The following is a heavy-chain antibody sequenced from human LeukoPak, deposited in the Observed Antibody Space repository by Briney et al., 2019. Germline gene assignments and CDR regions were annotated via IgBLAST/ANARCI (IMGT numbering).Heavy chain of an antibody. CDR3: ARSSAVTTLSLTY. J-gene: IGHJ4*02. CDR2: INSDGSDT. CDR1: GLTFRNYW. V-gene: IGHV3-74*01. D-gene: IGHD4-17*01. Sequence: GGALRLSCAASGLTFRNYWMHWVRQAPGKGLVWASRINSDGSDTTYADSVKGRFTISRDNAKNTLYLQMNSLRVEDTAVYYCARSSAVTTLSLTYWGLGTLVSVSS.